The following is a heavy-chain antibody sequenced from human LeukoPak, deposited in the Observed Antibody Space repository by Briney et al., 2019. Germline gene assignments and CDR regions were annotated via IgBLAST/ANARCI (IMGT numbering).Heavy chain of an antibody. CDR1: GFTFSSYA. CDR3: VRSLLWFGELY. Sequence: GGSLRLSCAASGFTFSSYAMSWVRQAPGKGLEWVSAISGSGGSTYYADSVKGRFTISRDNSKNTLYLQMNSLRAEDTAFYYCVRSLLWFGELYWGQGTLVTVSS. J-gene: IGHJ4*02. V-gene: IGHV3-23*01. D-gene: IGHD3-10*01. CDR2: ISGSGGST.